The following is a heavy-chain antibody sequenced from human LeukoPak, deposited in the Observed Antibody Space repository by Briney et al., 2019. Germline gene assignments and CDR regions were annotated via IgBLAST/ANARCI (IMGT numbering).Heavy chain of an antibody. Sequence: GGSLRLSCAASGFTFSSYWMSWVRQPPGKGLEWVANIKQDGSEKYYVDSVKGRFTISRDNAKNSLYLQMNSLRAEDTAVHYCARDPRSGSYYFLVYWGQGTLVTVSS. CDR3: ARDPRSGSYYFLVY. CDR1: GFTFSSYW. V-gene: IGHV3-7*01. J-gene: IGHJ4*02. D-gene: IGHD1-26*01. CDR2: IKQDGSEK.